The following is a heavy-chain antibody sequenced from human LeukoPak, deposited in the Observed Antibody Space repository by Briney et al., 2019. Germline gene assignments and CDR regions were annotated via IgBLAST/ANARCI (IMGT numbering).Heavy chain of an antibody. D-gene: IGHD2/OR15-2a*01. J-gene: IGHJ5*02. V-gene: IGHV3-33*01. CDR1: GFNFNTYG. Sequence: GGSLRLCCVASGFNFNTYGMHWVRQAPGKGLEWMASIWYDGTNENYADSVKGRFTISRDNSKNTLYLQMNSLRGEDTAFYYCASLGAFSSKHVLRWFDPWGQGTLVTVSS. CDR2: IWYDGTNE. CDR3: ASLGAFSSKHVLRWFDP.